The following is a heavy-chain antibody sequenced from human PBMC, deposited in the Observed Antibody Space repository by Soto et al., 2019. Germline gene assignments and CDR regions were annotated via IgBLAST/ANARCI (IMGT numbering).Heavy chain of an antibody. V-gene: IGHV1-18*01. CDR1: GYNFINYG. Sequence: QVPLVQSGVEVKKPGASVKVSCKASGYNFINYGITWVRQAPGQGLEWMGWIRVHNGNTNYAQNLQGRVTMTTDTSTSTAYMELRSLRSDDTAVYYCVRDLDGSGSYYTGYWGPGTLVTVSS. CDR3: VRDLDGSGSYYTGY. CDR2: IRVHNGNT. J-gene: IGHJ4*02. D-gene: IGHD3-10*01.